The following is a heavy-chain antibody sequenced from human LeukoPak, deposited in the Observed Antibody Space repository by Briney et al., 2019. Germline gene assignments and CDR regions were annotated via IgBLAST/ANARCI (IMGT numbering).Heavy chain of an antibody. CDR1: GFTFDDYA. Sequence: PGGSLRLSCAASGFTFDDYAMHWVRQAPGKGLEWVSLISGDGGSTYYADTAKGRFTISRDNSKNSLYLQMNSLRTEDTALYYCAKAWYSGSYSGLDYWGQGTLVTVSS. CDR2: ISGDGGST. CDR3: AKAWYSGSYSGLDY. D-gene: IGHD1-26*01. J-gene: IGHJ4*02. V-gene: IGHV3-43*02.